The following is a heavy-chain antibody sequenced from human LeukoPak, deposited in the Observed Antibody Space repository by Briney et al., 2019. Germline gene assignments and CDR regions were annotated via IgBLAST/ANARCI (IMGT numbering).Heavy chain of an antibody. CDR1: GYTFTTNY. CDR3: ATDQYTSSSGRFDP. CDR2: MNPNSGET. J-gene: IGHJ5*02. Sequence: ASVNVSCKASGYTFTTNYMHWVRQAPGQGLEWMGWMNPNSGETKYAQKFQGRVTMTRDTSITTAYMELSRLRSDDTAVYYCATDQYTSSSGRFDPWGQGSLVTVSS. D-gene: IGHD6-6*01. V-gene: IGHV1-2*02.